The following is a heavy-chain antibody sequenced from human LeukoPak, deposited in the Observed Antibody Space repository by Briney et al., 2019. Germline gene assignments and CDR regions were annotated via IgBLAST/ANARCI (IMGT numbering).Heavy chain of an antibody. D-gene: IGHD3-10*01. V-gene: IGHV4-34*01. J-gene: IGHJ3*02. Sequence: SETLSLTCAVYGGSFSGYYWSWIRQPPGKGLEWIGEINHSGSTNYNPSLKSRVTISVDTSKNQFSLKLSSVTAADTAVYSCAREVISYYYDIWGQGTMVTVSS. CDR1: GGSFSGYY. CDR3: AREVISYYYDI. CDR2: INHSGST.